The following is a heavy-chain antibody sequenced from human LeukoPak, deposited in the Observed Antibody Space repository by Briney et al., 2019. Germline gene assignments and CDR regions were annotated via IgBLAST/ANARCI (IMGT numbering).Heavy chain of an antibody. D-gene: IGHD3-3*01. V-gene: IGHV4-4*02. CDR3: ARYWSGYYVDYYYMDV. CDR2: IYHSGST. J-gene: IGHJ6*03. CDR1: GGSISSSNW. Sequence: SETLSLTCAVSGGSISSSNWWSWVRQPPGKGLEWIGEIYHSGSTNYNPSLKSRVTISVDKSKNQFSLKLSSVTAADTAVYYCARYWSGYYVDYYYMDVWGKGTTVTVSS.